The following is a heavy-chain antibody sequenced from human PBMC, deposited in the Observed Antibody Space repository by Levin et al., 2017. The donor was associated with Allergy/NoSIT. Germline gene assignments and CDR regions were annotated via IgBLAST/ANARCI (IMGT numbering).Heavy chain of an antibody. Sequence: GGSLRLSCAGSGFTFSRYSMNWVRQVPGKGLEWVSSISSSSDYIYYADAVKGRFTISRDDGMDSVYLQMNSLRAEDTAVYFCRTSSWYDGMDVWGQGTTVMVSS. CDR2: ISSSSDYI. CDR1: GFTFSRYS. J-gene: IGHJ6*02. V-gene: IGHV3-21*01. D-gene: IGHD6-13*01. CDR3: RTSSWYDGMDV.